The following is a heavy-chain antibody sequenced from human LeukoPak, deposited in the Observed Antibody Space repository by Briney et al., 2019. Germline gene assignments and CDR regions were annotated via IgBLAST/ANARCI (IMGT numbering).Heavy chain of an antibody. CDR1: GYTFTSYY. Sequence: ASVKVSCKASGYTFTSYYMHWVRQAPGQGLEWMGIINPSGGSTSYAQKFQGRVTMTRDMSTSTVYMELSSLRSEDTAVYYCARVGFPDGSGSYYNVRKLGFDPWGQGTLVTVSS. J-gene: IGHJ5*02. CDR2: INPSGGST. D-gene: IGHD3-10*01. V-gene: IGHV1-46*01. CDR3: ARVGFPDGSGSYYNVRKLGFDP.